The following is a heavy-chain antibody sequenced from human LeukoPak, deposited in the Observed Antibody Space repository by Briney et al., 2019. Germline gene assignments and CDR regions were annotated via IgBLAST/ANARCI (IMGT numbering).Heavy chain of an antibody. CDR1: GGSISSGSYY. J-gene: IGHJ4*02. D-gene: IGHD6-19*01. CDR3: AGHGSGWYSLDY. Sequence: PSETLSLTCTVSGGSISSGSYYWSWIRQPAGKGLEWIGRIYTSGSTNYNPSLKSRVTISVDTSKNQFSLKLSSVTAADTAVYYCAGHGSGWYSLDYWGQGTLVTVSS. V-gene: IGHV4-61*02. CDR2: IYTSGST.